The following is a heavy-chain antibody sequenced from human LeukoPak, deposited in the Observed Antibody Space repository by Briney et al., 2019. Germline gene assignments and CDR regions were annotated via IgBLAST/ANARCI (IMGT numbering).Heavy chain of an antibody. CDR2: IYGGGVT. J-gene: IGHJ4*02. Sequence: PAETLSLPCTVSGGSISSFHWNWLRQSPGRGLEWIGYIYGGGVTNYNPSLRFRVTMSIDTSKNKLSLNLKSVTAEDTAVYYCARSVGSNWSYFFDNWGQGKLFTVSS. CDR3: ARSVGSNWSYFFDN. CDR1: GGSISSFH. D-gene: IGHD6-13*01. V-gene: IGHV4-59*01.